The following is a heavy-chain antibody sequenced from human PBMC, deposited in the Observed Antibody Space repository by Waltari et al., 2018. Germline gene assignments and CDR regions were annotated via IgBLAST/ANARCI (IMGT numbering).Heavy chain of an antibody. Sequence: QVQLQESGPGLVKPSQTMSLTCTVSGGSISSGGYYWSWIRQHPGKGLELLGYIFYSGSTYYNPSLKSRVTISGDTSKNQFSLKLSSVTAADTAVYYCARANDDILTGYYTPWGQGTLVTVTS. V-gene: IGHV4-31*03. J-gene: IGHJ5*02. D-gene: IGHD3-9*01. CDR3: ARANDDILTGYYTP. CDR1: GGSISSGGYY. CDR2: IFYSGST.